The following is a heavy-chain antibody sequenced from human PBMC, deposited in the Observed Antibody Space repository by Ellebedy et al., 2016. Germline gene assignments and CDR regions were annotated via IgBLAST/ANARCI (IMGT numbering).Heavy chain of an antibody. Sequence: ASVKVSCKASGYTFTGYYMHWVRQAPGQGLEWMGWINPNSGGTNYAQKFQRRVTMTRDTSISTAYMELSRLRSDDTAVYYCAMGYGGNSGEFDYWGQGTLVTVSS. CDR2: INPNSGGT. CDR1: GYTFTGYY. V-gene: IGHV1-2*02. J-gene: IGHJ4*02. CDR3: AMGYGGNSGEFDY. D-gene: IGHD4-23*01.